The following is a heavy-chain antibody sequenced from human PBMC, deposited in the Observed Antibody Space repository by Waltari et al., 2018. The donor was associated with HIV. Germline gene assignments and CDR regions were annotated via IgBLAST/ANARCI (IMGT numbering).Heavy chain of an antibody. D-gene: IGHD4-17*01. J-gene: IGHJ6*02. CDR3: ATEARTTVTPGGMDV. Sequence: QVQLVQSGAEVKKPGASVKVSCKASGYTFTGYYMHWVRQAPGQGLEWMGWINPNSGGTNYAQKFQGRVTMTRDTSISTAYMELSRLRSDDTAVYYCATEARTTVTPGGMDVWGQGTTVTVSS. CDR2: INPNSGGT. CDR1: GYTFTGYY. V-gene: IGHV1-2*02.